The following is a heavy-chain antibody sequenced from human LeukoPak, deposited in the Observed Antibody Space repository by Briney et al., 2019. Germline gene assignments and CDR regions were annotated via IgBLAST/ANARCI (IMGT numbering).Heavy chain of an antibody. CDR2: IIPIFGTA. D-gene: IGHD5-12*01. Sequence: ASVKVSCKASVGTFSSHAISWVRQAPGQGLEWVGGIIPIFGTANYAQKFQGRVKITTDESTSTAYMELSSLRSEDTAVYYCARDKVDIVATILYNWFDPWGQGTLVTVSS. CDR1: VGTFSSHA. CDR3: ARDKVDIVATILYNWFDP. J-gene: IGHJ5*02. V-gene: IGHV1-69*05.